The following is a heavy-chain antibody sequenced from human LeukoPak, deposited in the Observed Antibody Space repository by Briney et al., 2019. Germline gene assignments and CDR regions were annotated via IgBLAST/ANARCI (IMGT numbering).Heavy chain of an antibody. V-gene: IGHV4-59*01. J-gene: IGHJ4*02. CDR3: ARYRSFGFQGRTSYYFDY. D-gene: IGHD1-7*01. Sequence: SETLSLTCAVYGGSFSGYYWSWIRQPPGKGLEWIGYIYYSGSTNYNPSLKSRVTISVDTSKNQFSLKLSSVTAADTAVYYCARYRSFGFQGRTSYYFDYWGQGTLVTVSS. CDR1: GGSFSGYY. CDR2: IYYSGST.